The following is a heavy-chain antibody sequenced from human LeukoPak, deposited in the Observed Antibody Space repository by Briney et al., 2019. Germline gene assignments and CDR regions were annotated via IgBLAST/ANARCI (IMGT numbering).Heavy chain of an antibody. CDR2: ISAYNGNT. V-gene: IGHV1-18*01. Sequence: ASVKVSCKASGYTFTSYGISWVRQAPGQGLEWMGWISAYNGNTNCAQKLQGRVTMTTDTSTSTAYTELRSLRSDDTAVYYCARRSDYYDSSGYFPHAFDIWGQGTMVTVSS. CDR1: GYTFTSYG. J-gene: IGHJ3*02. CDR3: ARRSDYYDSSGYFPHAFDI. D-gene: IGHD3-22*01.